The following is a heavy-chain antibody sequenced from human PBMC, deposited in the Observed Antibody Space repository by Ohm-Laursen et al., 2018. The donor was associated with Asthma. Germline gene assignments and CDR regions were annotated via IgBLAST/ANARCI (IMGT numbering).Heavy chain of an antibody. Sequence: SLRLSCAATGFTFDNYAMHWVRQAPGQGLEWVSGITWNGANIGYADSVKGRFTISRDNAKNSLYLQMNSLRAQDTAVYYCARKFSSGWLFDFWGQGTLVTVSS. CDR3: ARKFSSGWLFDF. CDR1: GFTFDNYA. J-gene: IGHJ4*02. V-gene: IGHV3-9*01. CDR2: ITWNGANI. D-gene: IGHD6-19*01.